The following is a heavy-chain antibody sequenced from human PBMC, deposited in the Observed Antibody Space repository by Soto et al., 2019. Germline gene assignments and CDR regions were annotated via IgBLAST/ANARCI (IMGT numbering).Heavy chain of an antibody. V-gene: IGHV4-30-2*01. CDR2: IYHSGST. D-gene: IGHD3-22*01. J-gene: IGHJ4*02. CDR3: ARGMGSTGYYLGEFDF. Sequence: PSETLSLTXAVSGGSISSGGYSWSWIRQPPGKGLEWIGYIYHSGSTYYNPSLKSRVTISVDRSKNQFSLKLSSVTAADTAVYYCARGMGSTGYYLGEFDFWGQGTLVTVSS. CDR1: GGSISSGGYS.